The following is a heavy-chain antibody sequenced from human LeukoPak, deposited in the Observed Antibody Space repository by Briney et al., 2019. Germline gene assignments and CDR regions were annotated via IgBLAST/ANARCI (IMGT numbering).Heavy chain of an antibody. CDR2: ISSSSSYI. Sequence: GGSLRLSCAASGFTFNIYSMNWVRQAPGKGLEWVSSISSSSSYIYYADSVKGRFTISRDNAKNSLYLQMNSLRAEDTAVYYCARDDDSSGLDHWGQGTLVTVSS. D-gene: IGHD3-22*01. CDR1: GFTFNIYS. J-gene: IGHJ5*02. V-gene: IGHV3-21*01. CDR3: ARDDDSSGLDH.